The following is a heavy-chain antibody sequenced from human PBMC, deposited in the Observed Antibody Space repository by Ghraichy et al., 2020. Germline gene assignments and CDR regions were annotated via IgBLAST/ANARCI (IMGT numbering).Heavy chain of an antibody. D-gene: IGHD3-10*01. V-gene: IGHV4-59*01. J-gene: IGHJ5*02. Sequence: SETRSLTCTVSGGFIGHFYWAWIRQPPEKGLEWIGNVTFSGRTTYNPSLKSRFAISVDTSQNQFSLKLNSVTAADTAVYYCARTYGSGKKWVDPWGQGTLVTVSS. CDR3: ARTYGSGKKWVDP. CDR2: VTFSGRT. CDR1: GGFIGHFY.